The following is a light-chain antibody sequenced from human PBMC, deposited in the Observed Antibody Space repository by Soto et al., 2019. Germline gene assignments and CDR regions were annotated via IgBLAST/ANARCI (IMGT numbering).Light chain of an antibody. V-gene: IGLV2-14*01. CDR3: SSYTSSSTLGYV. Sequence: QAVVTQPASVSGSPGQSITISCTGTSSDVGGYNYVSWYQQHPGKAPKLMIYEVSNRPSGVSNRFSGSKSGNTASLTISGLQAEDEADYYCSSYTSSSTLGYVFGTGTQLTVL. CDR1: SSDVGGYNY. CDR2: EVS. J-gene: IGLJ1*01.